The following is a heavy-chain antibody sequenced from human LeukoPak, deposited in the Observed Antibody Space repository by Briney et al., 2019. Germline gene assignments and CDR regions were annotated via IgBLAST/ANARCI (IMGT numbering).Heavy chain of an antibody. Sequence: GGSLRLSCAASGFTFSSYWMHWVRQAPGKGLVWVSRINSDGSSTSYADSVKGRFTISRDNAKNTLYLQMNSLRAEDTAVYYCAHRSGLLSYYFDYWGPGTLVTVSS. J-gene: IGHJ4*02. V-gene: IGHV3-74*01. CDR3: AHRSGLLSYYFDY. D-gene: IGHD2-21*02. CDR1: GFTFSSYW. CDR2: INSDGSST.